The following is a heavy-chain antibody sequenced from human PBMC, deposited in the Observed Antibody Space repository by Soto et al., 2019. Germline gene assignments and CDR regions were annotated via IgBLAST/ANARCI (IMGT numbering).Heavy chain of an antibody. J-gene: IGHJ4*02. CDR3: ARESEDLTSNFDY. Sequence: EVQLVESGGGLVRPGGSLRLSCAASGFTFSRYSMNWVRQAPGKGLEWVSSISSTTNYIYYAGSMKGRFTVSRDNAKNLVYLDMNSLSAEDTAVYYCARESEDLTSNFDYWGQGTLVTVSS. CDR2: ISSTTNYI. V-gene: IGHV3-21*01. CDR1: GFTFSRYS.